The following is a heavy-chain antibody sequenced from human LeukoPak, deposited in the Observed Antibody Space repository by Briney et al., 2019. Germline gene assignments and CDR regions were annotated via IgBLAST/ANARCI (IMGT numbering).Heavy chain of an antibody. D-gene: IGHD1-26*01. CDR1: GYTFTSYY. CDR2: INPSGGST. Sequence: ASVKVSCKASGYTFTSYYMHWVRQAPGQGLEWMGIINPSGGSTSYAQKFQGRVTMTRDMSTSTVYMELSSLRSEDTAVYYCARATQATTFDYWGQGTLVTVSS. V-gene: IGHV1-46*01. J-gene: IGHJ4*02. CDR3: ARATQATTFDY.